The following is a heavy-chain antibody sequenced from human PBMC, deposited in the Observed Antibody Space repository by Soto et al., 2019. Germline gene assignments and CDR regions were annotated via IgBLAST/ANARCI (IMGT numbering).Heavy chain of an antibody. Sequence: EVQLVESGGDLVKPGGSLRLSCAASGFSFSNAWMNWVRQAPGKGLEWVGRINRKIDGEATDYAGPVKGRFTVFRDDSKSALSLQMNSLKGDDSAVYYCTTGSVEGVWGQGTTVTVS. CDR1: GFSFSNAW. CDR3: TTGSVEGV. V-gene: IGHV3-15*07. CDR2: INRKIDGEAT. J-gene: IGHJ6*02. D-gene: IGHD2-15*01.